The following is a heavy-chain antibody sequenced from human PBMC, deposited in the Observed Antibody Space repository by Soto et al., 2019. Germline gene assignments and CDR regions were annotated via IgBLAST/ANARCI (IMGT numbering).Heavy chain of an antibody. CDR3: ARNYARPAAAGTGGFDL. Sequence: GGSLRLSCAASGFTFSSYSMNWVRQAPGKGLEWVSSISSSSSYIYYADSVKGRFTISRDNAKNSLYLQMNSLRAEDTAVYYCARNYARPAAAGTGGFDLWGQGTMVTVS. D-gene: IGHD6-13*01. V-gene: IGHV3-21*01. J-gene: IGHJ3*01. CDR1: GFTFSSYS. CDR2: ISSSSSYI.